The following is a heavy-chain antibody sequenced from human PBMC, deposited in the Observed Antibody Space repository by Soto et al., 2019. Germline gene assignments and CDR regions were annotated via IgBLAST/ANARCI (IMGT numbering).Heavy chain of an antibody. CDR3: ARADRYCSSTSCKRNNYYYYYYMDV. CDR1: GGSISSSSYY. Sequence: ETLSLTCTVSGGSISSSSYYWGWLRQPPGKGLEWIGSIYYSGSTYYNPSLKSRVTISVDTSKNQFSLKLSSVTAADTAVYYCARADRYCSSTSCKRNNYYYYYYMDVWGKGTTVTVSS. D-gene: IGHD2-2*01. V-gene: IGHV4-39*07. J-gene: IGHJ6*03. CDR2: IYYSGST.